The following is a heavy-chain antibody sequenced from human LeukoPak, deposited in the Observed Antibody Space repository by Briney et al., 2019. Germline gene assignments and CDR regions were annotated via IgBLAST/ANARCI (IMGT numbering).Heavy chain of an antibody. CDR1: GGTFSSYA. CDR3: ARDQLEGATDY. D-gene: IGHD1-26*01. V-gene: IGHV1-18*01. Sequence: GASVKVSCKASGGTFSSYAISWVRQAPGQGLEWMGWISAYNGNTNYAQKLQGRVTMTTDTSTSTAYMELRSLRSDDTAVYYCARDQLEGATDYWGQGTLVTVSS. CDR2: ISAYNGNT. J-gene: IGHJ4*02.